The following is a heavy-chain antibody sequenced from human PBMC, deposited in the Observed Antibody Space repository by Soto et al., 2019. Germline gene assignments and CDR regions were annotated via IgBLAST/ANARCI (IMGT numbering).Heavy chain of an antibody. CDR2: ISGSGGST. J-gene: IGHJ6*02. CDR3: AKDQRARGYDFWSGYYTYYGMDV. CDR1: GFTFSSYA. D-gene: IGHD3-3*01. V-gene: IGHV3-23*01. Sequence: EVQLLESGGGLVQPGGSLRLSCAASGFTFSSYAMSWVRQAPGKGLEWVSAISGSGGSTYYADSVKGRFTISRDNSKNTLYLQMNSLRAEDTAVYYCAKDQRARGYDFWSGYYTYYGMDVWGQGTTVTVSS.